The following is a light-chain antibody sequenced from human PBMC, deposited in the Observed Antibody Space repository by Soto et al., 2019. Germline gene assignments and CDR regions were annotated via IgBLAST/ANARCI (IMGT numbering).Light chain of an antibody. J-gene: IGLJ3*02. V-gene: IGLV2-11*01. CDR1: SSDVGNYNY. CDR3: CSYAGSYTWV. Sequence: QSALTQPRSVSGSPGQSVTISCTGTSSDVGNYNYVSWYQQHPGKAPKVMIYDVNKWPSGVPDRFSGSKSGNTASLTISGLQAEDEADYHCCSYAGSYTWVFGGGTQLTVL. CDR2: DVN.